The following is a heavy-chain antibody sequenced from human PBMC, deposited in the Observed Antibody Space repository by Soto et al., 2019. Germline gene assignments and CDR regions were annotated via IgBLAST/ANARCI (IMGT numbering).Heavy chain of an antibody. Sequence: PSETLSLTCTVSGGSISSGGYYWSWIRQHPGKGLEWIGYIHYSGSTNYNPSLKSRVTISVDTPKNQFSLKVNSMTAADTAVYYCARGGLAARKGRWFDPWGQGTLVTVSS. V-gene: IGHV4-61*08. J-gene: IGHJ5*02. CDR2: IHYSGST. CDR1: GGSISSGGYY. CDR3: ARGGLAARKGRWFDP. D-gene: IGHD6-6*01.